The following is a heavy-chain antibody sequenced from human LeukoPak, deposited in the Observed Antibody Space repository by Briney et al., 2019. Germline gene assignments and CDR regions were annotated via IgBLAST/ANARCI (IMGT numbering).Heavy chain of an antibody. J-gene: IGHJ6*03. CDR2: INPNSGGT. V-gene: IGHV1-2*02. CDR1: GYTFTGYY. Sequence: EASVKVSCKASGYTFTGYYMHWVRQAPGQGLEWMGWINPNSGGTNYAQKFQGRVTMTRDTPISTAYMELSRLRSDDTAVYYCARDIVVVPFYYYYMDVWGKGTTVTVSS. D-gene: IGHD2-2*01. CDR3: ARDIVVVPFYYYYMDV.